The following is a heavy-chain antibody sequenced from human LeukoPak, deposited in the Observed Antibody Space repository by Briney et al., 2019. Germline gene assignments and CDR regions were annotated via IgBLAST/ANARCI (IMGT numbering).Heavy chain of an antibody. CDR2: ISYDGSNK. CDR1: GFTFSSYA. V-gene: IGHV3-30-3*01. J-gene: IGHJ4*02. D-gene: IGHD5-18*01. CDR3: ARGDTAMCPGDY. Sequence: GGSLRFSCAASGFTFSSYAMHWVRQAPGKGLEWVAVISYDGSNKYYADSVKGRFTISRDNTKNTLYLQMNSPRAEDTAVYYCARGDTAMCPGDYWGQGTLVTVSS.